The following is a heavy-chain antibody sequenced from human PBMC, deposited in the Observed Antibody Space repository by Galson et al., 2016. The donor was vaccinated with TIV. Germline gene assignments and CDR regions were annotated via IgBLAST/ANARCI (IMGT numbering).Heavy chain of an antibody. Sequence: SLRLSCAASEFTFSAYAMHWVRQAPGQGPEWVAMISSDTSNKYYADTVKGRFTISRDNSMYTPYMQMNSLRAEDTAVYYCASKRGTYFDSYYYGRVVWGQGTTVTVSS. J-gene: IGHJ6*02. D-gene: IGHD1-26*01. CDR1: EFTFSAYA. CDR3: ASKRGTYFDSYYYGRVV. CDR2: ISSDTSNK. V-gene: IGHV3-30*04.